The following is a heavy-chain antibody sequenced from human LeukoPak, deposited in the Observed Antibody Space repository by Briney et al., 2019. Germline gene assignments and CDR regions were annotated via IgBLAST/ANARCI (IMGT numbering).Heavy chain of an antibody. J-gene: IGHJ1*01. CDR3: AKSRDSSGYYFEYFQD. V-gene: IGHV3-23*01. CDR1: GLTFSSYA. CDR2: IRGSGGST. D-gene: IGHD3-22*01. Sequence: GGSLRLSXAASGLTFSSYAMNWVRQAPGKGLEWVSGIRGSGGSTYYADSVKGRFTISRDNSKNTLYLQMNSLRAEDTAVYYCAKSRDSSGYYFEYFQDWGQGTLVTVSS.